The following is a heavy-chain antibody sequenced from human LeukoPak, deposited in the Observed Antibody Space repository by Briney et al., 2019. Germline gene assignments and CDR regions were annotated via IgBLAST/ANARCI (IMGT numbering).Heavy chain of an antibody. Sequence: GGSLRLSCAASGFTFSSYWMSWVRQAPGKGLEWVAFIRYDGSNKYYADSVKGRFTISRDNSKNTLYLQMNSLRAEDTAVYYCAKGITGNVREVMGYWGQGTLVTVSS. D-gene: IGHD1-14*01. CDR1: GFTFSSYW. CDR2: IRYDGSNK. V-gene: IGHV3-30*02. J-gene: IGHJ4*02. CDR3: AKGITGNVREVMGY.